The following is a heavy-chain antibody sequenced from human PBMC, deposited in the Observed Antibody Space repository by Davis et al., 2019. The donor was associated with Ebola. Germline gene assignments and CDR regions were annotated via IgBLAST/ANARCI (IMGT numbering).Heavy chain of an antibody. V-gene: IGHV3-11*06. D-gene: IGHD5-12*01. CDR3: ARLGMSGFDPEVFFDY. Sequence: NFGYYMKGRFTVSRDNTKNSLYLQMNSLRAEDTAVYYCARLGMSGFDPEVFFDYWGQGTLVTVSS. J-gene: IGHJ4*02.